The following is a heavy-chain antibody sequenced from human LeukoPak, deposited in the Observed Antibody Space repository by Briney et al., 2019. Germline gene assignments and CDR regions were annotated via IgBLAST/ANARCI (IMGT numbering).Heavy chain of an antibody. CDR3: ARDSGTTGEVKFDP. Sequence: SETLSLTCTVSGASISSYYWSWLRQPAGKALEWIGRIYVTGSTTYNPSLESRVTMSLDTSKNHFSLKLRSVTAADTAVYYCARDSGTTGEVKFDPWGQGTLVTVSS. CDR2: IYVTGST. V-gene: IGHV4-4*07. J-gene: IGHJ5*02. CDR1: GASISSYY. D-gene: IGHD1-7*01.